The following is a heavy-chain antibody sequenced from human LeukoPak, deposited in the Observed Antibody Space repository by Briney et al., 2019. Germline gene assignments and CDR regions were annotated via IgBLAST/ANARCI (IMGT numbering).Heavy chain of an antibody. CDR3: ARQYDILTGYPYYFDY. CDR2: IYYSGST. Sequence: SETLSLTCTVSGGSISSYYWSWIRQPPGKGLEWIGDIYYSGSTNYNPSLKSRVTISVDTSKNQFSLKLSSVTAADTAVYYCARQYDILTGYPYYFDYWGQGTLVTVSS. D-gene: IGHD3-9*01. J-gene: IGHJ4*02. V-gene: IGHV4-59*08. CDR1: GGSISSYY.